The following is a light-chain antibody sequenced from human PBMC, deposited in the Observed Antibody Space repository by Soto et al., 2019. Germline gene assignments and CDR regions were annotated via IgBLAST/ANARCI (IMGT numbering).Light chain of an antibody. CDR3: SSYTSSITYV. CDR1: SSDIGDYNY. J-gene: IGLJ1*01. CDR2: GVN. V-gene: IGLV2-14*01. Sequence: QSALTQPASVSWSPGQSITISCTGTSSDIGDYNYVSWYQQRPEKAPELMIYGVNNRPPGVSNRFSGSKSGNTASLTISGLQAEDEADYYCSSYTSSITYVFGTGTKLTVL.